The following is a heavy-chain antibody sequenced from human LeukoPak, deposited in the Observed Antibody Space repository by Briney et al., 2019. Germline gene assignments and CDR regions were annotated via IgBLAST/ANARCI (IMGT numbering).Heavy chain of an antibody. Sequence: ASVKVSCKASGYTFTGYYMHWVRQAPGQGLEWMGWINPNSGGTNYAQKFQGRVTMTRDTSISTAYMELSRLRSDDTAVYYCARDGPGWNYDLDYWGQGTLVTVSS. CDR1: GYTFTGYY. V-gene: IGHV1-2*02. D-gene: IGHD1-7*01. CDR3: ARDGPGWNYDLDY. CDR2: INPNSGGT. J-gene: IGHJ4*02.